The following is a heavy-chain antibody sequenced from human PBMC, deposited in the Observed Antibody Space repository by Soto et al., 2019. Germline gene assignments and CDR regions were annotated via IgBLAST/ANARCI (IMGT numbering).Heavy chain of an antibody. V-gene: IGHV4-34*01. J-gene: IGHJ5*02. CDR2: INHSGST. CDR1: GGSFSGYY. D-gene: IGHD2-2*01. CDR3: ASTPRRYCSSTSCRTAFDP. Sequence: QVQLQQWGAGLLKPSETLSLTCAVYGGSFSGYYWSWIRQPPGKGLEWIGEINHSGSTNYNPSLKSRVNISVDTSKNQLSLKLSSVTAADTAVYYCASTPRRYCSSTSCRTAFDPWGQGTLVTVSS.